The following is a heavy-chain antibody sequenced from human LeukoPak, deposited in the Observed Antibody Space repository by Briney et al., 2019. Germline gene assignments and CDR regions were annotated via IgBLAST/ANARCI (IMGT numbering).Heavy chain of an antibody. J-gene: IGHJ4*02. D-gene: IGHD5-18*01. Sequence: ASVKVSCKASGYTFTGYYMHWVRQAPGQGLEWMGWINPNSGGTNYAQKFQGRVTMTRDTSISTAYMELSRLRSDDTAVYYCAREAGYSYGFGYWGQGTLVTVSS. CDR1: GYTFTGYY. CDR3: AREAGYSYGFGY. CDR2: INPNSGGT. V-gene: IGHV1-2*02.